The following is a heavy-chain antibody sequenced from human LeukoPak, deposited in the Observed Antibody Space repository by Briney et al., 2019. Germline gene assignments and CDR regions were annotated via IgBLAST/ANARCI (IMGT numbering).Heavy chain of an antibody. D-gene: IGHD2-15*01. CDR2: IRYDGSDK. CDR1: GFTLSTYG. V-gene: IGHV3-30*02. J-gene: IGHJ4*02. Sequence: PGGSLRLSCVASGFTLSTYGMHWVRQAPGKGLEWVAFIRYDGSDKFYGDSVKGRFTTSRDNSKNTLYLQMSRLGVEDTAVYYCAKDLDCSGGTCHKAFDCWGQGTLVTVSS. CDR3: AKDLDCSGGTCHKAFDC.